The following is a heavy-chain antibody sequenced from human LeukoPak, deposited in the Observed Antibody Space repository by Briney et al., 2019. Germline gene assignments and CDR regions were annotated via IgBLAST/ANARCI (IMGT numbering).Heavy chain of an antibody. J-gene: IGHJ4*02. CDR2: ISSSGSTI. CDR3: AREHSSGWGD. CDR1: GFTFSSYS. Sequence: GGSLRLSCAASGFTFSSYSMNWVRQAPGKWLEWVSYISSSGSTIYYADSVKGRFTISRDNAKNSLYLQMNSLRAEDTAVYYCAREHSSGWGDWGQGTLVTVSS. D-gene: IGHD6-19*01. V-gene: IGHV3-48*01.